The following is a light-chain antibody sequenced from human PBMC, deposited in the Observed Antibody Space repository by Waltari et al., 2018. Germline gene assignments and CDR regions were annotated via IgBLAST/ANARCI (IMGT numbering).Light chain of an antibody. Sequence: SYELTQPPSVSVSPGQTARITCSGDALPKQYAYWYQQKPGQAPVLVIYKDSERPPGIPERFSGSSSETTVTLTIIGVQAEDEADYYCQSADSSGTYPVVFGGGTKLTVL. CDR3: QSADSSGTYPVV. CDR1: ALPKQY. J-gene: IGLJ2*01. V-gene: IGLV3-25*03. CDR2: KDS.